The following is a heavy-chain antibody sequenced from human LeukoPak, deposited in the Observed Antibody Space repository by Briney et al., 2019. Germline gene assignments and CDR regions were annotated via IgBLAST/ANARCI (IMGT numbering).Heavy chain of an antibody. CDR1: GFTFSDYT. CDR2: LPPDGSYQ. J-gene: IGHJ4*02. V-gene: IGHV3-30*14. D-gene: IGHD6-13*01. Sequence: GRSLRLSCAASGFTFSDYTMQWVRQAPGKGLEWVALLPPDGSYQYYADSLKGRFTISRDNSKNTLYLQMNSLRAEDTAVYYCAVERYSSTLGKEDYWGQGTLVTVSS. CDR3: AVERYSSTLGKEDY.